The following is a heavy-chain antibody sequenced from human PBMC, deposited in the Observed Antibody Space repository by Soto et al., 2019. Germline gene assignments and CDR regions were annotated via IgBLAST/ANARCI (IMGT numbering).Heavy chain of an antibody. CDR2: IIPSFGTP. D-gene: IGHD6-13*01. CDR3: ARDWAADGPFDY. J-gene: IGHJ4*02. V-gene: IGHV1-69*13. Sequence: SVKVSCKDSGGTSRNYVISWVRQAPGQGLEWMGGIIPSFGTPTYAQKFQGRVTITADDSTSAAYMELSSLRSDDTAVYYCARDWAADGPFDYWGQGTLVTVS. CDR1: GGTSRNYV.